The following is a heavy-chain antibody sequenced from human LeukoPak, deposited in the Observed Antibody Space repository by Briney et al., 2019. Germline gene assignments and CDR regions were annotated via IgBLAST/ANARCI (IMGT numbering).Heavy chain of an antibody. CDR1: GGSISSSSYY. CDR2: IYYSGST. V-gene: IGHV4-39*01. CDR3: ATQDDYYGSGTPNDY. J-gene: IGHJ4*02. D-gene: IGHD3-10*01. Sequence: SETLSLTCTVSGGSISSSSYYWGWIRQPPGKGLEWIGSIYYSGSTYYNPSLKSRVTISVDTSKNQFSLKLSSVTAADTAVYYCATQDDYYGSGTPNDYWGQGTLVTVSS.